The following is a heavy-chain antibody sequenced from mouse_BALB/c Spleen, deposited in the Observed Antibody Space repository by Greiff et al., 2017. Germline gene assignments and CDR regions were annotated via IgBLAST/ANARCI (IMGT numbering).Heavy chain of an antibody. CDR2: IRNKANGYTT. V-gene: IGHV7-3*02. CDR3: ARDGIPRGFAY. CDR1: GFTFTDYY. J-gene: IGHJ3*01. Sequence: EVKVVESGGGLVQPGGSLRLSCATSGFTFTDYYMSWVRQPPGKALEWLGFIRNKANGYTTEYSASVKGRFTISRDNSQSILYLQMNTLRAEDSATYYCARDGIPRGFAYWGQGTLVTVSA.